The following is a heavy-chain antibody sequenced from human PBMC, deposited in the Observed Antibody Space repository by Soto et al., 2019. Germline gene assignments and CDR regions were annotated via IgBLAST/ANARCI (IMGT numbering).Heavy chain of an antibody. D-gene: IGHD3-22*01. CDR1: GGSISSGGYY. J-gene: IGHJ3*02. CDR2: IYYSGST. Sequence: SETLSLTCTVSGGSISSGGYYWSWIRQHPGKGLEWIGYIYYSGSTYYNPSLKSRVTISVDTSKNQFSLKLSSVTAADTAVYYCARVCDKDSSGYWDAFDIWGQGTMVTVSS. V-gene: IGHV4-31*03. CDR3: ARVCDKDSSGYWDAFDI.